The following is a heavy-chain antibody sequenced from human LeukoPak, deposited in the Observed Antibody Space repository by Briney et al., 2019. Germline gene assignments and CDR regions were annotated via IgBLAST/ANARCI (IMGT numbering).Heavy chain of an antibody. CDR2: IQYDGSNK. CDR1: GFTFSSYG. J-gene: IGHJ4*02. D-gene: IGHD3-22*01. CDR3: ARRVIVVGLDY. Sequence: GGSLRLSCAAFGFTFSSYGMHWVRQAPGRGLEWMAFIQYDGSNKFYADSVKGRFTISRDNSKNTLYLQMNSLRADDTAVYYCARRVIVVGLDYWGQGTLVTVSS. V-gene: IGHV3-30*02.